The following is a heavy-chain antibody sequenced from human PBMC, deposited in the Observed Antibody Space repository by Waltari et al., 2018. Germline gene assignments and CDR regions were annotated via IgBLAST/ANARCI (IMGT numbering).Heavy chain of an antibody. V-gene: IGHV3-74*01. CDR3: ARGADL. Sequence: EVQLVESGGGLVQPGGSLRISCAASGFTPSGTWLHWVRQVPGKGLVWVSRISGDGSTINYADSVKGRFTISRDTAKNTLYLQMNSLRAEDTAVYYCARGADLRGQGILVTVSS. CDR1: GFTPSGTW. CDR2: ISGDGSTI. D-gene: IGHD3-3*01. J-gene: IGHJ4*02.